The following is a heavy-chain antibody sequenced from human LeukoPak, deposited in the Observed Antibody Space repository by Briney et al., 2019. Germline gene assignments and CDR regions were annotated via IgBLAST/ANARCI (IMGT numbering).Heavy chain of an antibody. D-gene: IGHD5-18*01. CDR2: ISGSSKYI. Sequence: GGSLRLSCAASGITFSTYSMNWIRQAPGRGLEWVSSISGSSKYIYYADSVKGRFTVSRDNAKKSLFLQMNSLRAEDTAVYFCVSDKTLDTALYFFDNGGLGTLVTVSS. J-gene: IGHJ4*02. CDR3: VSDKTLDTALYFFDN. CDR1: GITFSTYS. V-gene: IGHV3-21*01.